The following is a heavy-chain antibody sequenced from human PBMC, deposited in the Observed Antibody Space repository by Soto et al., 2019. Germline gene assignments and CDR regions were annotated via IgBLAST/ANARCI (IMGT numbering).Heavy chain of an antibody. Sequence: SETLSLTCTVSGGSISSSSYYWGWIRQPPGKGLEWIGSIYYSGRTYYNPSLKSRVTISVDTSKNPFSLKLSSVTAADTAVYYCARLRYSGYGQPLYYFDYWGQGTLVTVSS. CDR3: ARLRYSGYGQPLYYFDY. J-gene: IGHJ4*02. CDR1: GGSISSSSYY. D-gene: IGHD5-12*01. V-gene: IGHV4-39*01. CDR2: IYYSGRT.